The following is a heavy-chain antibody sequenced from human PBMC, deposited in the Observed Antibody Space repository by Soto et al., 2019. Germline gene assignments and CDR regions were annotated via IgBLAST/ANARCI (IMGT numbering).Heavy chain of an antibody. CDR2: ISGSGGST. Sequence: GGSLRLSCAASGFTFSSYAMSWVRQAPGKGLEWVSAISGSGGSTYYADSVKGRFTISRDNSKNTLYLQMNSLRAEDTAVYYCAKDYSRRYFDWFPTPYFDYWGQGTLVTVSS. J-gene: IGHJ4*02. V-gene: IGHV3-23*01. CDR3: AKDYSRRYFDWFPTPYFDY. D-gene: IGHD3-9*01. CDR1: GFTFSSYA.